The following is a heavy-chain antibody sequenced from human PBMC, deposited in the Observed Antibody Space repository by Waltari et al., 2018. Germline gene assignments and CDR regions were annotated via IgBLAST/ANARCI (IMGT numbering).Heavy chain of an antibody. CDR2: SYYSGST. V-gene: IGHV4-39*01. J-gene: IGHJ4*02. CDR1: GGSISSSSYY. CDR3: ARRIAVAGAFDY. Sequence: QLQLQESGPGLVKPSETLSLTCTVSGGSISSSSYYWGWIRQPPGKGLEWIGSSYYSGSTYYNPALKSRVTISVDTSKNQFSLKLSSVTAADTAVYYCARRIAVAGAFDYWGQGTLVTVSS. D-gene: IGHD6-19*01.